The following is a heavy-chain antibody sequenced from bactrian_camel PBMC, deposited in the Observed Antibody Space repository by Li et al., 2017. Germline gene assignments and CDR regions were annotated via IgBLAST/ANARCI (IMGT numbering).Heavy chain of an antibody. CDR3: SINVHAPRVVPGIACAPQEY. V-gene: IGHV3S9*01. Sequence: QVQLVESGGGSVQAGGSLILSCTFSGATYSRRCMAWFRQVPGKGREAVAAADADRRTIYGDFVEGRFTISRDNAKNTVSLQMNSLKPEDTAMYYCSINVHAPRVVPGIACAPQEYWGQGTQVTVS. D-gene: IGHD2*01. CDR2: ADADRRT. CDR1: GATYSRRC. J-gene: IGHJ4*01.